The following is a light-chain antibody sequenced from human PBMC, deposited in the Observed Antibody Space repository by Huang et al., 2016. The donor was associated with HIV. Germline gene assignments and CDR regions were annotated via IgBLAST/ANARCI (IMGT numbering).Light chain of an antibody. Sequence: EIQMTQSPSSLSASVGDRVTITCRTSQSIRSYLNWYQKKPVKAPKLMIYAASSLQSGVPSRFSGSGSGTDFTLTISSLQPEDFATYYCQQSYSTRYTFGQGTKLEIK. CDR1: QSIRSY. V-gene: IGKV1-39*01. J-gene: IGKJ2*01. CDR3: QQSYSTRYT. CDR2: AAS.